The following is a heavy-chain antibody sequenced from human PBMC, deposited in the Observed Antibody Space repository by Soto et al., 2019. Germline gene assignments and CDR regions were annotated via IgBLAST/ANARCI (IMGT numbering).Heavy chain of an antibody. J-gene: IGHJ6*02. D-gene: IGHD3-10*01. CDR2: INHSGSS. Sequence: QVQLQQWGAGLLKPSETLSLTCAVYGGSSSGYYWSWIRQSSGKGLEWIGEINHSGSSNYNPSLKSRVTISVDTSKNQFSLKLSSVTAADTAVYYCARGYYYGSGSYYNDPYYYGMDVWGQGTTVTVSS. CDR3: ARGYYYGSGSYYNDPYYYGMDV. CDR1: GGSSSGYY. V-gene: IGHV4-34*01.